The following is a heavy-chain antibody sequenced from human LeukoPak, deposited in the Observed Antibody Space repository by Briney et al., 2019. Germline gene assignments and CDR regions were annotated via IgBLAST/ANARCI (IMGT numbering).Heavy chain of an antibody. CDR3: ARGGVDIVATIGSYYFDY. D-gene: IGHD5-12*01. CDR2: INPNSGGT. J-gene: IGHJ4*02. CDR1: GYTFTGYY. V-gene: IGHV1-2*02. Sequence: RASVKVSCKASGYTFTGYYIHWVLQAPGQGLEWLGWINPNSGGTNYAQKFQGRVTMTRDTSITTAYMELSRLRSDDTAVYYCARGGVDIVATIGSYYFDYWGQGTLVTVSS.